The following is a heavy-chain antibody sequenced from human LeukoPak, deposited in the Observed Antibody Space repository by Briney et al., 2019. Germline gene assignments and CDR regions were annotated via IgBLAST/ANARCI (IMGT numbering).Heavy chain of an antibody. V-gene: IGHV4-4*07. CDR1: GGSTSGYY. D-gene: IGHD2-21*01. CDR3: AGGGAHCPSHDYFHQFMDV. J-gene: IGHJ6*03. CDR2: VHSGDNS. Sequence: SETLSLTSTVSGGSTSGYYWSWIRQPAGKGLEWIGRVHSGDNSDSVPSLKSRLAMSLDTSTNQFSLKLTSVTAADTAVFYCAGGGAHCPSHDYFHQFMDVWGKGTTVIVSS.